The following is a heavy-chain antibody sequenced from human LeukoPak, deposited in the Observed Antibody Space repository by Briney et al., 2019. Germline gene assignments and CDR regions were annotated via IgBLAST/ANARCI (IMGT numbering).Heavy chain of an antibody. CDR1: GFTFSSYG. V-gene: IGHV3-30*02. J-gene: IGHJ5*02. D-gene: IGHD3-10*01. CDR3: AKAGVHYGSGSYLRGGNWFDP. Sequence: PGGSLRLSCAASGFTFSSYGMHWVRQAPGKGLEWVAFIRYDGSNKYYADSVKGRFTISRDNSKNTLYLQMNSLRAEDTAVYYCAKAGVHYGSGSYLRGGNWFDPWGQGTLVTVSS. CDR2: IRYDGSNK.